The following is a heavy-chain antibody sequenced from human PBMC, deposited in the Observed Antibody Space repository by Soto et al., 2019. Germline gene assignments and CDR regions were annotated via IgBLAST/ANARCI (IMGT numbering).Heavy chain of an antibody. D-gene: IGHD7-27*01. V-gene: IGHV3-48*01. CDR1: GFTFSTYS. CDR3: ARDIGNQGRNWGHYFDY. Sequence: GGSLRLSCAASGFTFSTYSMNWVRQAPGKGLEWVSYISSSSSTIYYADSVKGRFTISRDNAKNSLYLQMNSLRAEDTAVYYCARDIGNQGRNWGHYFDYWGQGTLVTVSS. J-gene: IGHJ4*02. CDR2: ISSSSSTI.